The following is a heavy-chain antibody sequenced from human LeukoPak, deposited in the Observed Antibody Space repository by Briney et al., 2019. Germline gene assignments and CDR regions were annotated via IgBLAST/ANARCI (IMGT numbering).Heavy chain of an antibody. CDR1: GYTFTSYA. CDR3: ARQIRDGSGSRFDY. Sequence: ASVKVSCKASGYTFTSYAMHWVRQAPGQGLECMGWINTNTGNPSYAQGFTGRFVFSLDTSVSTAYLQISSLKAEDTAVYYCARQIRDGSGSRFDYWGQGTLVTVSS. D-gene: IGHD3-10*01. CDR2: INTNTGNP. J-gene: IGHJ4*02. V-gene: IGHV7-4-1*02.